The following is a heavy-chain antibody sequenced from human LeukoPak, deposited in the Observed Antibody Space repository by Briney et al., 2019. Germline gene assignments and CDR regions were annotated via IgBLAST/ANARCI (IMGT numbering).Heavy chain of an antibody. CDR2: INTNTGNP. V-gene: IGHV7-4-1*02. Sequence: GASVTVSFTASGYTFTIYAMNWVRQAPGQGLEWMGWINTNTGNPTYAQGFTGRFVFSLDTSVSTAYLQISSLKAEDTAVYYCARALTMVRGAPIIYGMDVWGQGTTVTVSS. CDR3: ARALTMVRGAPIIYGMDV. D-gene: IGHD3-10*01. CDR1: GYTFTIYA. J-gene: IGHJ6*02.